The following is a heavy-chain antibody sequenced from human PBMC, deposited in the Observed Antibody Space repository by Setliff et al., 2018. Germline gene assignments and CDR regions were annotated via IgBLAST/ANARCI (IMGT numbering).Heavy chain of an antibody. D-gene: IGHD3-16*01. V-gene: IGHV4-30-4*08. CDR2: IYYSGST. CDR1: GGSISSGDYY. Sequence: TLSLTCTVSGGSISSGDYYWSWIRQPPGKGLEWIGYIYYSGSTYYNPSLKSRVTISRDNAKNSLYLQMNSLRAEDTAVYYCARVYAYSYGFDYWGQGTPVTVSS. CDR3: ARVYAYSYGFDY. J-gene: IGHJ4*02.